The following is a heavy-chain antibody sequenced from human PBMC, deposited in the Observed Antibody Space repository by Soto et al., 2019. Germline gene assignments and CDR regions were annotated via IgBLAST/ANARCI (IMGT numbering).Heavy chain of an antibody. CDR3: ARSTAEVLRYFDWLRQDHSHYYYMDV. D-gene: IGHD3-9*01. J-gene: IGHJ6*03. CDR1: GYTFTSYD. CDR2: MNPNSGNT. V-gene: IGHV1-8*01. Sequence: GASVKVSCKASGYTFTSYDINWVRQATGQGLEWMGWMNPNSGNTGYAQKFQGRVTMTRNTSISTAYMELSSLRSEDTAVYYCARSTAEVLRYFDWLRQDHSHYYYMDVWCKGITVTVS.